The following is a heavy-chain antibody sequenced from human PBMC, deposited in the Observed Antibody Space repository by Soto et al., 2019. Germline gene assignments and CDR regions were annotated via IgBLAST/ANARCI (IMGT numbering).Heavy chain of an antibody. Sequence: GSLRLSCAASGFTSSGYAMSWVRQAPGKGLEWVSTVNDNGATTYYSDSVKGRFTISRDNSRNTLSLQMNSLRPEDTAVYYCAKYMNGWPWYFDLWGRGTLVTVSS. J-gene: IGHJ2*01. CDR3: AKYMNGWPWYFDL. V-gene: IGHV3-23*01. CDR2: VNDNGATT. CDR1: GFTSSGYA. D-gene: IGHD6-19*01.